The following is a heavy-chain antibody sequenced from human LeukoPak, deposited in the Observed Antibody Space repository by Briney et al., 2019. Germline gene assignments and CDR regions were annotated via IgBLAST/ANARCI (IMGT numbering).Heavy chain of an antibody. CDR1: GFTFSNYA. D-gene: IGHD3-22*01. J-gene: IGHJ4*02. Sequence: GGSLRLSCAASGFTFSNYAMSWVRQAPGKGLEWVSTISGSGGITYYADSVKGRFTISRDNAKNSLYLQMNSLRAEDTAVYYCARVDMYYYDSSGYYPDYWGQGTLVTVSS. V-gene: IGHV3-23*01. CDR3: ARVDMYYYDSSGYYPDY. CDR2: ISGSGGIT.